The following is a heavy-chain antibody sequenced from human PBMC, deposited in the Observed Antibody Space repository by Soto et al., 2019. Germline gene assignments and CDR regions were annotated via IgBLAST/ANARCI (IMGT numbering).Heavy chain of an antibody. J-gene: IGHJ4*02. D-gene: IGHD4-17*01. CDR2: IYHSGST. Sequence: QLQLQESGSGLVKPSQTLSLTCAVSGGSISSGGYSWSWIRQPPGKGLECIGYIYHSGSTYYNPSLQSRGXXXVXXSKNQFSLKLSSVTAADTAVYYCARGMTTVTTFDYWGQGTLVTVSS. CDR3: ARGMTTVTTFDY. CDR1: GGSISSGGYS. V-gene: IGHV4-30-2*01.